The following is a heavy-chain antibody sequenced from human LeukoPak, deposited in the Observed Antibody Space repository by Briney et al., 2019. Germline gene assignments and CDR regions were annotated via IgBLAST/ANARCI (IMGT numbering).Heavy chain of an antibody. V-gene: IGHV3-11*04. J-gene: IGHJ4*02. CDR3: ARGALDGVDY. Sequence: PGGSLRLSCAASGFTFSDYYMSWIRQAPGKGLEWISYISSSGDTIFYADSVRGRFTISRDNAKNSLYLQMNSLRAEDTAVYYCARGALDGVDYWGQGTLVTVSS. CDR2: ISSSGDTI. CDR1: GFTFSDYY. D-gene: IGHD5-24*01.